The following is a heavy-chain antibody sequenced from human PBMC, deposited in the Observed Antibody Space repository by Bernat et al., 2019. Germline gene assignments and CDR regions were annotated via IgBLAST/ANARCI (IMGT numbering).Heavy chain of an antibody. V-gene: IGHV4-59*08. D-gene: IGHD3-3*01. Sequence: QVQLQESGPGLVKPSETLSLTCTVSGGSISNYYWTWIRQPPGKGLEWIGYVYYSGSTNYNPSLKSRVTISVDTSKNQFSLRLSSVTAADTAVYYCARQAYYDFWSGYYGDYYYGMDVWGQGTTVTVSS. J-gene: IGHJ6*02. CDR3: ARQAYYDFWSGYYGDYYYGMDV. CDR1: GGSISNYY. CDR2: VYYSGST.